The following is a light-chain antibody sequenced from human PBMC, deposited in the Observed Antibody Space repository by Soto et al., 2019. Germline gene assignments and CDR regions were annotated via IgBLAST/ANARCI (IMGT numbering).Light chain of an antibody. CDR1: QGISSD. Sequence: ILVTQSPSSLSVSAGDRATITCRASQGISSDLSWYQQKPGKAPRLLIYDPSRLESGVPSRFSGSGSGTEFSLTISSRQPDDFAAYSCQQNSNYPGTFGQGTKVDIK. J-gene: IGKJ1*01. V-gene: IGKV1D-13*01. CDR2: DPS. CDR3: QQNSNYPGT.